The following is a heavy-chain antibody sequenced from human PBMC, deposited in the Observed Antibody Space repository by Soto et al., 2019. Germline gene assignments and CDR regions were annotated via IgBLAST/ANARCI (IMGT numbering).Heavy chain of an antibody. CDR1: GGPVSGDDLY. J-gene: IGHJ6*02. D-gene: IGHD3-22*01. CDR2: VYHTGTT. Sequence: HLQESGPGLVKPSQTLSLTCVVSGGPVSGDDLYWSWIRHLPGKGLEWIANVYHTGTTYYNPSLKSRVSMSVDTSQNQFSLILASVTAADTVVYYCARALVTDYNSRDYHYYFAMDVWGQGTSVTVSS. V-gene: IGHV4-31*02. CDR3: ARALVTDYNSRDYHYYFAMDV.